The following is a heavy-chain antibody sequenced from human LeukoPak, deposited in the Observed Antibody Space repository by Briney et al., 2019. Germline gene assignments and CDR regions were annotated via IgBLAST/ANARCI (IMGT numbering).Heavy chain of an antibody. CDR1: GYTFTSYD. Sequence: ASAKVSCKASGYTFTSYDINWVRQATGQGLEWMGRITPIIDTTKYAQKFQGRMTITADKSTSTIYMELSSLRSDDTAVYYCARVNLRGSQYNWFDPRGQGTLVTVSS. V-gene: IGHV1-69*04. J-gene: IGHJ5*02. CDR2: ITPIIDTT. D-gene: IGHD1-26*01. CDR3: ARVNLRGSQYNWFDP.